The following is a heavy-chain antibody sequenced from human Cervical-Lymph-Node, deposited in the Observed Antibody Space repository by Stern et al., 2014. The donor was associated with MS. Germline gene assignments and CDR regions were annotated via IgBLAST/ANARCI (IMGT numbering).Heavy chain of an antibody. J-gene: IGHJ4*02. Sequence: EVQLEESGGGLVKPGGSLRLSCAASGFTFSNAWMSWVRQAPGKGLEWVGRIKSKADGGTTDYAAPVKGRFTISRHDSENTLFLEVNSLKTEDTAVYFCTTTYCRGGTCYAQAHAYWGQGTLVTVSS. V-gene: IGHV3-15*01. CDR3: TTTYCRGGTCYAQAHAY. D-gene: IGHD2-15*01. CDR2: IKSKADGGTT. CDR1: GFTFSNAW.